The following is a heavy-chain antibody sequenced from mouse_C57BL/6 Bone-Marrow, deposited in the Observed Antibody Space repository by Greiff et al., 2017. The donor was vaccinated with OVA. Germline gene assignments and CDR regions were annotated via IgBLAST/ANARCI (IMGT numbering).Heavy chain of an antibody. CDR3: ARRNYAYFDY. J-gene: IGHJ2*01. CDR2: IYPGSGNT. D-gene: IGHD1-1*02. CDR1: GYSFTSYY. V-gene: IGHV1-66*01. Sequence: VQLQQSGPELVKPGASVKISCKASGYSFTSYYIHWVKQRPGQGLEWIGWIYPGSGNTKYNEKFKGKATLTADTSSSTASMQLSSLTSEDSAVYYCARRNYAYFDYWGQGTTLTVSS.